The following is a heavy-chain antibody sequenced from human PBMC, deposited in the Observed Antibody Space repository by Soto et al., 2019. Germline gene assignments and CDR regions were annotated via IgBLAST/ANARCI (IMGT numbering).Heavy chain of an antibody. J-gene: IGHJ4*02. D-gene: IGHD3-16*01. CDR1: GDFISSYY. Sequence: SETLSLTCSVSGDFISSYYWSWIRQPPGKGLEWIGYVYYSGSTNYNPSLKSRVTISVDTSKKQFSLKLRSVTAADTAVYYCAKTPGVITVITSFDHWGQGTPVTVSS. CDR2: VYYSGST. CDR3: AKTPGVITVITSFDH. V-gene: IGHV4-59*01.